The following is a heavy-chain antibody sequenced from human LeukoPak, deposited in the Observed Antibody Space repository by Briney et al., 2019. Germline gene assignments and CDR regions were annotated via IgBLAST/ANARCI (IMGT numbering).Heavy chain of an antibody. J-gene: IGHJ4*02. CDR3: TTGLGDSSGWAFDY. CDR1: GFTVSSNY. V-gene: IGHV3-15*07. CDR2: IKSKTDGGTT. Sequence: GGSLRLSCAASGFTVSSNYMNWVRQAPGKGLEWVGRIKSKTDGGTTDYAAPVKGRFTISRDDSKNTLYLQMNSLKTEDTAVYYCTTGLGDSSGWAFDYWGQGTLVTVSS. D-gene: IGHD6-19*01.